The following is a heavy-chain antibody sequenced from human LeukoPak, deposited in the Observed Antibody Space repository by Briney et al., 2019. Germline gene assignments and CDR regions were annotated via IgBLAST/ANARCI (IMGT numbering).Heavy chain of an antibody. J-gene: IGHJ4*02. D-gene: IGHD1-1*01. Sequence: PGGSLRLSCAASGFTFNSHAMTWVRQAPGKGLEWVSSIRGGSSKTFYADSVEGRFTMLRDNSKKTVHLQMNSLRVDDTAVYYCAKDWNSATTGLTYWGQGTLVTVPS. CDR1: GFTFNSHA. CDR2: IRGGSSKT. CDR3: AKDWNSATTGLTY. V-gene: IGHV3-23*01.